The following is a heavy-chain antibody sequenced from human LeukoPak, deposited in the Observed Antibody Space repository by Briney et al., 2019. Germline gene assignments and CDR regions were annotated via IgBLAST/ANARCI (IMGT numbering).Heavy chain of an antibody. CDR3: ARGVRYYDSSPVDY. CDR1: GYTLTGYY. J-gene: IGHJ4*02. CDR2: INPNSGGT. Sequence: GASVKVSCKASGYTLTGYYMHWVRQAPGQGLEWMGWINPNSGGTNYAQKFQGRVTMTRDTSISTAYMELSRLRSDDTAVYYCARGVRYYDSSPVDYWGQGTLVTVSS. D-gene: IGHD3-22*01. V-gene: IGHV1-2*02.